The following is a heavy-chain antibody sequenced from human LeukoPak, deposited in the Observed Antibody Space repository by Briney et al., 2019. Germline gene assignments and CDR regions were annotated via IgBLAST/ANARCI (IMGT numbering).Heavy chain of an antibody. CDR1: GGTFSSYA. CDR3: ARGFRDSSGRKPDY. CDR2: IIPIFGTA. Sequence: SVKVSCKASGGTFSSYAISWVRQAPGQGLEWMGGIIPIFGTANYAQKFQDRVTMTRNTSIKTAYMELSSLRSEDMAVYYCARGFRDSSGRKPDYWGQGTLVTVSS. J-gene: IGHJ4*02. V-gene: IGHV1-69*05. D-gene: IGHD3-22*01.